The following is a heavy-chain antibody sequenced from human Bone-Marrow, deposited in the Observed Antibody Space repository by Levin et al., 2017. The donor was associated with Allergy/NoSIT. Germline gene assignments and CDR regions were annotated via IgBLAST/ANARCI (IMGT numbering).Heavy chain of an antibody. CDR3: TAASVQGVMPSDY. J-gene: IGHJ4*02. CDR2: IRSKADSYAT. V-gene: IGHV3-73*01. D-gene: IGHD3-10*01. Sequence: GGSLRLSCAASGFTFSGSAMHWVRQASGKGLEWVGRIRSKADSYATAYAASVKGRFTISRDDSKNTAYLQMNSLKTEDTAVYYCTAASVQGVMPSDYWGQGTLVTVSS. CDR1: GFTFSGSA.